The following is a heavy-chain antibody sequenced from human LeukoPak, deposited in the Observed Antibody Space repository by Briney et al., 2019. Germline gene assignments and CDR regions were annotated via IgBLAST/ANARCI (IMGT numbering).Heavy chain of an antibody. V-gene: IGHV1-18*01. J-gene: IGHJ4*02. CDR2: ISAYNGNT. CDR3: ARDRGYCSGGSCYSDY. D-gene: IGHD2-15*01. CDR1: GYTFTSYG. Sequence: EASVKVSCKASGYTFTSYGISWVRQAPGQGLEWMGWISAYNGNTNYAQKLQGRVTMTTDTSTSTAYMELRSLRSDDTAVYYCARDRGYCSGGSCYSDYWGQGTLVTVSS.